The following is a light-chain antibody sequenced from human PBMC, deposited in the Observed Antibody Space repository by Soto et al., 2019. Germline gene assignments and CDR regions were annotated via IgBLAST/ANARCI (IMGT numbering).Light chain of an antibody. CDR3: QSYDVSNVV. J-gene: IGLJ2*01. CDR1: SSDVGGYNY. V-gene: IGLV2-8*01. CDR2: EVS. Sequence: QSVLTQPPSASGSPGQSVTISCTGTSSDVGGYNYVSWYQQHPGKAPKLMIYEVSKRPSGVPFRFSASKSANTASLTVSGLQAEDEADYYCQSYDVSNVVFGGGTKVTVL.